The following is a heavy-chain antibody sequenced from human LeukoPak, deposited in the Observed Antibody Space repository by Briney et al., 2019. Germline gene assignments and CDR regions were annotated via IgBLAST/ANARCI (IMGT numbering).Heavy chain of an antibody. CDR1: GGSISSSNW. CDR2: TYHSGST. CDR3: ARGGVGPGYGIDY. D-gene: IGHD3-9*01. J-gene: IGHJ4*02. V-gene: IGHV4-4*02. Sequence: SGTLSLTCAVSGGSISSSNWWSWVRQPPGKGLEWIGETYHSGSTNYNPSLKSRVTISVDKSKNQFSLKLGSVTAADTAVYYCARGGVGPGYGIDYWGQGTLVTVSS.